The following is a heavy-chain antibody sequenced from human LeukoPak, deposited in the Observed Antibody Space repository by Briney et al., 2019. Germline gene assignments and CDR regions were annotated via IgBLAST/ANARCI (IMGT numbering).Heavy chain of an antibody. D-gene: IGHD2-2*01. J-gene: IGHJ6*03. Sequence: SETLSLTCTVSGGSISSYYWSWIRQPPGKGLEWIGYIYYSGSTNYNPSLKSRVTISVDTSKNQFSLKLSSVIAADTAVYYCARRAIVVVPAAPYYYYYMDVWGKGTTVTVSS. V-gene: IGHV4-59*08. CDR3: ARRAIVVVPAAPYYYYYMDV. CDR1: GGSISSYY. CDR2: IYYSGST.